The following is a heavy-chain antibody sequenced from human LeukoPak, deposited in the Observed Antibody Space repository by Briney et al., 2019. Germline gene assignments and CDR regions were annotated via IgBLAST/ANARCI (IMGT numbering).Heavy chain of an antibody. CDR1: GFTFSSYA. CDR3: VKDLRVIRGSGVDY. J-gene: IGHJ4*02. Sequence: GGSLRLSCSASGFTFSSYAMHWVRQATGKGLEYVSAISSNGGSTYYADSVKGRFTISRDNSKNTLYLQMSSLIAEDAAVYYCVKDLRVIRGSGVDYWGQGTLVTVSS. D-gene: IGHD7-27*01. CDR2: ISSNGGST. V-gene: IGHV3-64D*09.